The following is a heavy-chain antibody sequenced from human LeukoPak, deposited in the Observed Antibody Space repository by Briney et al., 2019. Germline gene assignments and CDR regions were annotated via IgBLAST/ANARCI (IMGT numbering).Heavy chain of an antibody. Sequence: SETLSLTCTVSGGSISSYYWSWIRQPPGKGLEWIGYIYYSGSTDYNPSLKSRVTISVDTSKNQFSLKLSSVTDADTAVYYCARRTGTRFDPWGQGTLVTVSS. J-gene: IGHJ5*02. CDR1: GGSISSYY. V-gene: IGHV4-59*08. D-gene: IGHD3/OR15-3a*01. CDR3: ARRTGTRFDP. CDR2: IYYSGST.